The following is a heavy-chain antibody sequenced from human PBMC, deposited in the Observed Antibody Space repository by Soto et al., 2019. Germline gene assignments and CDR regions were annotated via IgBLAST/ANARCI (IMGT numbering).Heavy chain of an antibody. CDR1: GGSFSVYY. CDR2: INHSGST. CDR3: ASGKYGMDV. V-gene: IGHV4-34*01. Sequence: KTSETLSLTCAVYGGSFSVYYWSWIRQPPGKGLEWIGEINHSGSTNYNPSLKSRGTISVDTSKNQFSLKLSSVTAADTAVYYCASGKYGMDVWGQGTTVTVSS. J-gene: IGHJ6*02.